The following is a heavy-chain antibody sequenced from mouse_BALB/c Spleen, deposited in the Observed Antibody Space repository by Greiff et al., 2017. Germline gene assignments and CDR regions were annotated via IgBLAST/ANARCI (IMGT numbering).Heavy chain of an antibody. CDR3: ARSDNYGGCDFDY. V-gene: IGHV1S137*01. J-gene: IGHJ2*01. Sequence: VQLQQSGAELVRPGVSVKISCKGSGYTFTDYAMHWVKQSHAKSLEWIGVISTYYGDASYNQKFKGKATMTVDKSSSTAYMELARLTSEDSAIYYGARSDNYGGCDFDYWGQGTTLTVSA. CDR1: GYTFTDYA. CDR2: ISTYYGDA. D-gene: IGHD1-1*01.